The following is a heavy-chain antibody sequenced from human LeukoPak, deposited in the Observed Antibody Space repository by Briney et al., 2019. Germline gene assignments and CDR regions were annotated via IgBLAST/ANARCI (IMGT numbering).Heavy chain of an antibody. V-gene: IGHV3-23*01. Sequence: GGSLRLSCVVSGITLSNYGMSWVRQAPGKGLEWVSGISGRGGSTNYADSVKGRFIISRDTSKNTVYLQMNSLRVEDTAVYFCAKRGIVIRAVIIIGFHKEAYYFDYWGQGILATVSS. D-gene: IGHD3-10*01. CDR3: AKRGIVIRAVIIIGFHKEAYYFDY. CDR2: ISGRGGST. CDR1: GITLSNYG. J-gene: IGHJ4*02.